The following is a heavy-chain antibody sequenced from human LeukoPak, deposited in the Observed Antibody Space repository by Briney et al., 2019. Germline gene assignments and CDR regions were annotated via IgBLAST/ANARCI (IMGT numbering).Heavy chain of an antibody. CDR3: TLTEAHGHKTFDY. J-gene: IGHJ4*02. D-gene: IGHD5-24*01. V-gene: IGHV3-73*01. CDR2: IRSKANSYAT. Sequence: GGSLKLSCAASGFTFSGSAMHWVRQASGKGLEWVGRIRSKANSYATAYAASVKGRFTISRDDSKNTAYLQMNSLKTEDTAVYYCTLTEAHGHKTFDYWGQGTLVTVSS. CDR1: GFTFSGSA.